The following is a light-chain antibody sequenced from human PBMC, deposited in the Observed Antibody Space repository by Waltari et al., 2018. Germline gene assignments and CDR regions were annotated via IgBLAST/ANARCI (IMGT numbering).Light chain of an antibody. V-gene: IGLV1-44*01. CDR2: SNN. J-gene: IGLJ1*01. Sequence: QSVLTQPPSASGTPGQRVTISCSGSGSNIGSNSVNWFQQVPGTAPNLLIYSNNQWPSGVPDRFSGSKSGTSASLAISGLQSEDEADYYCAAWDDSLNGYVFGTGTKVTVL. CDR3: AAWDDSLNGYV. CDR1: GSNIGSNS.